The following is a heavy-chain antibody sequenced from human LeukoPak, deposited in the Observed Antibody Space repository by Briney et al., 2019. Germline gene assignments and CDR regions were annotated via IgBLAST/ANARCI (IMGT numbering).Heavy chain of an antibody. J-gene: IGHJ4*02. D-gene: IGHD1-26*01. CDR1: GYTFTSYY. CDR3: ARDGGGRSGSYEFDY. CDR2: INPSGGST. V-gene: IGHV1-46*01. Sequence: ASVKVSCKASGYTFTSYYMHWVRQAPGQGLEWMGIINPSGGSTSYAQKFQGRVTMTRDTSTSTVYMELSSLRSEDTAVYYCARDGGGRSGSYEFDYWGQGTLVTVPS.